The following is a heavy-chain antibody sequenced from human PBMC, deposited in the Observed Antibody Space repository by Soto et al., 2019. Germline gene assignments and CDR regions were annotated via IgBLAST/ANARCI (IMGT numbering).Heavy chain of an antibody. J-gene: IGHJ4*02. D-gene: IGHD6-13*01. CDR2: IYYSGST. CDR1: GGSISSGGYY. Sequence: QVQLQESGPGLVKPSQTLSLTCTVSGGSISSGGYYWSWIRQHPGKGLEWIGYIYYSGSTYYNPSLKSRVTISVDTSKNQFSLKLSSVTAADTAVYYCARVIAAAGTPVHGRWGQGTLVTVSS. V-gene: IGHV4-31*03. CDR3: ARVIAAAGTPVHGR.